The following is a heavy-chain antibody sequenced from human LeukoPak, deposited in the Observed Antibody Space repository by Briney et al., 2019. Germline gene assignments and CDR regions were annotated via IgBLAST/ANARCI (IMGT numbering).Heavy chain of an antibody. J-gene: IGHJ5*02. D-gene: IGHD3-10*01. V-gene: IGHV1-18*01. Sequence: APVNLSGTPSGYPFTRYGVRWVSRAPGQRLEWMGWISAYNGNTNYAQKLQGRVTMTTDTSTSTAYMELRILRSDDTAVYYCARDATYGVGKFDPWGQGTLVTVSS. CDR3: ARDATYGVGKFDP. CDR1: GYPFTRYG. CDR2: ISAYNGNT.